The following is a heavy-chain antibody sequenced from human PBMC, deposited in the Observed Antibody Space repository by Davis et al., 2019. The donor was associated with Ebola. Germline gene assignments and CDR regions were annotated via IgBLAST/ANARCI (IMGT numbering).Heavy chain of an antibody. CDR3: ARGNFYDGMDV. J-gene: IGHJ6*02. Sequence: MPSETLSLTCALKGGSISPHYWTWIRQSPGKGLEWIGEVSLSGSLNYHPSLKSRLAISVDTSKNELSLKMSSVTAADTAVYFCARGNFYDGMDVWGQGTTVIVSS. CDR1: GGSISPHY. V-gene: IGHV4-34*01. CDR2: VSLSGSL.